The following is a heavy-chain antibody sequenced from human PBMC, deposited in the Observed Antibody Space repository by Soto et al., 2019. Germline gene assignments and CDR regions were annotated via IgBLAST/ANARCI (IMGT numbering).Heavy chain of an antibody. V-gene: IGHV1-69*02. CDR1: GGTFTTYT. D-gene: IGHD3-3*01. J-gene: IGHJ4*02. Sequence: KVSCKASGGTFTTYTISWVRQAPGQGLEWMGRVMPIIDIANYAQRFQGRVTITADKSTNTAYMELRSLTYEDTAVYYCASDILEWLFGSWGQGTPVTVSS. CDR2: VMPIIDIA. CDR3: ASDILEWLFGS.